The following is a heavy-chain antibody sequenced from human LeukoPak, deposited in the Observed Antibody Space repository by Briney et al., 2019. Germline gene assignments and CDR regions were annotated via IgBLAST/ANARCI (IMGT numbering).Heavy chain of an antibody. J-gene: IGHJ3*02. CDR3: ARAPGGNYYNI. CDR1: GFTFSSYD. V-gene: IGHV3-13*01. CDR2: ISNAGDT. D-gene: IGHD3-10*01. Sequence: PGGSLRLSCAASGFTFSSYDMPWVRQTTGKGLEWVSAISNAGDTYYAGSVKGRFTISRENAKNSLYLQMNSLRAGDTAVYYCARAPGGNYYNIWGQGTLVTVSS.